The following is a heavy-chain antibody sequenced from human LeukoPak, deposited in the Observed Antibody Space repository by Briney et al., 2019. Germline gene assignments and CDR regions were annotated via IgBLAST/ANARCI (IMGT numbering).Heavy chain of an antibody. CDR3: ARRRPNSSGWFAFDI. CDR1: GFTFSDYH. J-gene: IGHJ3*02. D-gene: IGHD6-19*01. CDR2: ISNSGSTI. V-gene: IGHV3-11*01. Sequence: KPGGSLRLSCAASGFTFSDYHMTWIRQAPGKGLEWISYISNSGSTIYYADSAKGRFTISRDNANNSLYLQMSSLRADDTALYYCARRRPNSSGWFAFDIWGQGTMVTVSS.